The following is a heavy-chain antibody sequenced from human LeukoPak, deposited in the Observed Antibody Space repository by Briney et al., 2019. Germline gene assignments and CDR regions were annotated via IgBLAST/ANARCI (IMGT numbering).Heavy chain of an antibody. CDR1: GFTFSSYE. CDR3: ARDLYAFDL. Sequence: GGSLRLSCATSGFTFSSYEMNWVRQAPGKGLEWVSYITNSGSTKYYIDSVKGRFTISRDNTRNSLYLQMSSLRAEDTAVYYCARDLYAFDLWGQGTMVTVSS. CDR2: ITNSGSTK. V-gene: IGHV3-48*03. J-gene: IGHJ3*01.